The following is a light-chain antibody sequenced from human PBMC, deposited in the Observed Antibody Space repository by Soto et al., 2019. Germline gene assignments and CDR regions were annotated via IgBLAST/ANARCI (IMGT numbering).Light chain of an antibody. CDR1: QSVSSY. V-gene: IGKV3-11*01. J-gene: IGKJ4*01. Sequence: EIVLTQSPATLSLSPGERATLSCRASQSVSSYLAWYQQKPGQAPRLLIYDASNRATGIPARFGGSGSETDFTLTISSLEPDDFAVYYCQQRSDWPSTFGGGTKVQIK. CDR3: QQRSDWPST. CDR2: DAS.